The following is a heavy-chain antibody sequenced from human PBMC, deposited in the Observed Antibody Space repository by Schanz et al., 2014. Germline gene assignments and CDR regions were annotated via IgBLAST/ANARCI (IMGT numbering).Heavy chain of an antibody. J-gene: IGHJ6*02. D-gene: IGHD5-12*01. Sequence: QVHLVESGGDLVKPGGSLRLSCAASGFTFSDYSMAWIRQAPGKGLEWVSHISGSSIHKNYADSVKGRFSISRDNGETSLYLQINSLRVEDTAVYYCARIVARYQYYGVDDWGQGTTVIVSS. V-gene: IGHV3-11*05. CDR2: ISGSSIHK. CDR3: ARIVARYQYYGVDD. CDR1: GFTFSDYS.